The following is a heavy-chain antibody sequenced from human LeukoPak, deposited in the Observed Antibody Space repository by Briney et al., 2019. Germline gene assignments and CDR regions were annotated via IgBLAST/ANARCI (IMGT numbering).Heavy chain of an antibody. J-gene: IGHJ4*02. Sequence: ASVKVSCKASGYTFSSYGIGWVRQAPGQRPEWLGWISAFNGNSNYAPKFQGRVTVTTDTSTNTAYMELRSLRSDDTAVYYCARSFIEVAATAYDYWGQGPLVTVSS. CDR1: GYTFSSYG. D-gene: IGHD6-19*01. CDR3: ARSFIEVAATAYDY. V-gene: IGHV1-18*04. CDR2: ISAFNGNS.